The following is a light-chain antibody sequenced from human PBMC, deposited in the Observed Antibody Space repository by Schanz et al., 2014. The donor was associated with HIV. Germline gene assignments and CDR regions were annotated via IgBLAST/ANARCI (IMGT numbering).Light chain of an antibody. Sequence: EIVLTQSPATLSLSPGERATLSCRASQSVNTYLAWYQHKPAQAPRLLISDASRRATGIPARFSGSGSGTDFSLTISSLEPEDVAVYYCQQRYSGWTFGQGTKVEIK. CDR2: DAS. V-gene: IGKV3-11*01. CDR3: QQRYSGWT. CDR1: QSVNTY. J-gene: IGKJ1*01.